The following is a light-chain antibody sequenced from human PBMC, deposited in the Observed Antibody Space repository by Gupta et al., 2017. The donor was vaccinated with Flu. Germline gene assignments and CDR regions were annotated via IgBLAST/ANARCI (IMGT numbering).Light chain of an antibody. CDR3: QVWDSTSDYPVI. J-gene: IGLJ2*01. CDR2: DDS. CDR1: NIGSKS. Sequence: SYVLTQPPSVSVAPGKTARITWGGNNIGSKSVHWYQQQAGQAPVLAVYDDSDRPSGIPERFSGPNSGNTATLTISRVEAGDEADYYCQVWDSTSDYPVIFGGGTRLTVL. V-gene: IGLV3-21*03.